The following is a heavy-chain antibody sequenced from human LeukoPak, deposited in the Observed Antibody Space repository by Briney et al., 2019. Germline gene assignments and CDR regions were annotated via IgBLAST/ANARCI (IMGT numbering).Heavy chain of an antibody. CDR1: GFTFTDYA. J-gene: IGHJ4*02. CDR3: ARGRVTAIFDY. Sequence: GASVKVSCKASGFTFTDYAVHWVRQAPGQRPEWMGIINPSGGSTSYAQKFQGRVTMTRDMSTSTVYMELSSLRSGDTAVYYCARGRVTAIFDYWGQGTLVTVSS. CDR2: INPSGGST. V-gene: IGHV1-46*01. D-gene: IGHD2-21*02.